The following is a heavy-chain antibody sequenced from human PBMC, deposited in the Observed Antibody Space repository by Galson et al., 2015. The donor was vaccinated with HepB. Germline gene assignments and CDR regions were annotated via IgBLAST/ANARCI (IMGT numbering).Heavy chain of an antibody. V-gene: IGHV1-18*01. Sequence: SVKVSCKASGYTFTSYGINWVRQAPGQGLEWMGWIYPYNGNTNYAQKVQGRVTMTTDTSTNTAYMDLRSLRSDDTAVYYCAREGYSGTSAFDYWGQGTLVTVSS. J-gene: IGHJ4*02. CDR1: GYTFTSYG. D-gene: IGHD1-26*01. CDR3: AREGYSGTSAFDY. CDR2: IYPYNGNT.